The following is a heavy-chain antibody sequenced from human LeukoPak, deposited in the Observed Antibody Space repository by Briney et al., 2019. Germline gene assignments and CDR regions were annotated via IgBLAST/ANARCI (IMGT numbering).Heavy chain of an antibody. CDR2: ISYDGSNK. D-gene: IGHD4-17*01. CDR1: GFTFSNYA. V-gene: IGHV3-30-3*01. J-gene: IGHJ4*02. Sequence: GGSLRPSCGASGFTFSNYAMHWVRQAPGKGLEWVAVISYDGSNKYYADSVKGRFTISRDNSKNTLYLQTNSLRAEDTAVYYCAREGYGDFPNFVYWGQGTLVTVSS. CDR3: AREGYGDFPNFVY.